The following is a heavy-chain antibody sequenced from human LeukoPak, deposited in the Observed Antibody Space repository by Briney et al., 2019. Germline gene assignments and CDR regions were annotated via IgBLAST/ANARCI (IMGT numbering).Heavy chain of an antibody. CDR1: GFTFSGSA. CDR2: IRSKANSYAT. CDR3: TRRPDYYDSSGYEN. J-gene: IGHJ4*02. Sequence: GGSLRLSCAASGFTFSGSAMHWVRQASGKGLEWVGRIRSKANSYATAYAASVKGRFTISRDDSKNTAYLQMNILKTEDTAVYYCTRRPDYYDSSGYENWGQGTLVTVSS. V-gene: IGHV3-73*01. D-gene: IGHD3-22*01.